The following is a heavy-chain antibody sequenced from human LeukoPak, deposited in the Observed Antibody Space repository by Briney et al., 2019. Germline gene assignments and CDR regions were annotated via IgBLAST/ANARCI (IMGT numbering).Heavy chain of an antibody. D-gene: IGHD6-13*01. Sequence: SETLSLTCAASGYSISSGYYWGWIRQPPGKGLEWIGSIYHSGSTYYNPSLKSGVTISVDTSKNQFSLKLSSVTAADTAVYYCASLSSWYGVYYYYYMDVWGKGTTVTVSS. CDR2: IYHSGST. J-gene: IGHJ6*03. V-gene: IGHV4-38-2*01. CDR3: ASLSSWYGVYYYYYMDV. CDR1: GYSISSGYY.